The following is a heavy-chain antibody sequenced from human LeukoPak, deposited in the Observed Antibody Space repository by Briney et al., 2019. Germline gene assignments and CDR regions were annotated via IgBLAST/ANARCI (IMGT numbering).Heavy chain of an antibody. CDR3: ARAKAFWSGYFDY. Sequence: PSETLSLTCSVSGGSFSNYFWSWVRQPAGKGLEWIGRIYPSGNTNYNPSLKSRVTLSVDTSKTQFSLKLSSVTAADTAVYYCARAKAFWSGYFDYWGQGTLVTVSS. D-gene: IGHD3-3*01. CDR1: GGSFSNYF. V-gene: IGHV4-4*07. J-gene: IGHJ4*02. CDR2: IYPSGNT.